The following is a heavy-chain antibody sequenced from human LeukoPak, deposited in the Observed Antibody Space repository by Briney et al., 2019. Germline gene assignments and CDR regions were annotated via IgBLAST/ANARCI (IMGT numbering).Heavy chain of an antibody. CDR3: ARLRGLEPYAH. D-gene: IGHD1-1*01. Sequence: SETLSLTCTVSGGSIGSSSYYWGWIRQPPGKGLEWIGSIYYSGSTYYNPSLKSRVTLSVDTSKNQFSLKLSSVTAADTAVYYCARLRGLEPYAHWGQGALVTVSS. CDR1: GGSIGSSSYY. V-gene: IGHV4-39*01. CDR2: IYYSGST. J-gene: IGHJ4*02.